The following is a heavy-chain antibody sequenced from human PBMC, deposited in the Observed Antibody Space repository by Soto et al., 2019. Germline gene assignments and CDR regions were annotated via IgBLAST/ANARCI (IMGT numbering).Heavy chain of an antibody. D-gene: IGHD2-2*01. V-gene: IGHV1-3*01. CDR3: ARTDCSSTSCYNYYYYGMDV. CDR2: INPGNGDT. J-gene: IGHJ6*02. CDR1: GYSFTKYG. Sequence: XSVKVSWKTSGYSFTKYGGHLVRQAPGQRLEWMGWINPGNGDTKYSQKFQGRVNITRDTSATTAYMELSSLRSEDSAVFYCARTDCSSTSCYNYYYYGMDVWGQGTTVTV.